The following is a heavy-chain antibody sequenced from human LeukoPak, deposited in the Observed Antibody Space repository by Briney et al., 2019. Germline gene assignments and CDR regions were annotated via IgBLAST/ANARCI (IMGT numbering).Heavy chain of an antibody. D-gene: IGHD2-2*01. Sequence: SVKVSCKASGGTFSSYAISWVRQAPGQGLEWMGRIIPILGIANYAQKFQGRVTITADESTSTAYMELSSLRSEDTAVYYCARGRGCSSTSCPRRDDAFDIWGQGTMVTVSS. CDR1: GGTFSSYA. CDR2: IIPILGIA. V-gene: IGHV1-69*04. J-gene: IGHJ3*02. CDR3: ARGRGCSSTSCPRRDDAFDI.